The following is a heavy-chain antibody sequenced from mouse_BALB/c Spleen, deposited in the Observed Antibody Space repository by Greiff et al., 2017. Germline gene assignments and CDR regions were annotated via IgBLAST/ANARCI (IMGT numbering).Heavy chain of an antibody. Sequence: VQLKESGPELVKPGASVKISCKASGYTFTDYNMHWVKQSHGKSLEWIGYIYPYNGGTGYNQKFKSKATLTVDNSSSTAYMELRSLTSEDSAVYYCARSDDYDGGYYFDYWGQGTTLTVSS. J-gene: IGHJ2*01. CDR1: GYTFTDYN. D-gene: IGHD2-4*01. CDR3: ARSDDYDGGYYFDY. CDR2: IYPYNGGT. V-gene: IGHV1S29*02.